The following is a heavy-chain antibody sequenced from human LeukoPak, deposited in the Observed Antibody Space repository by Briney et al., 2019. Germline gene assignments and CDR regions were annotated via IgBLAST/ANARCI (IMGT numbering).Heavy chain of an antibody. CDR2: IYSSGNT. Sequence: SETLSLTCTVSGGSISSYYWNWFRQPAGKGLEWIGRIYSSGNTNYNPSLKSRVSMSVDTSKNQFSLKLSSVTAADTAVYYCARDQGEDSGTYFRYYYYYYLDVWGKGTTVTVSS. CDR3: ARDQGEDSGTYFRYYYYYYLDV. CDR1: GGSISSYY. D-gene: IGHD1-26*01. V-gene: IGHV4-4*07. J-gene: IGHJ6*03.